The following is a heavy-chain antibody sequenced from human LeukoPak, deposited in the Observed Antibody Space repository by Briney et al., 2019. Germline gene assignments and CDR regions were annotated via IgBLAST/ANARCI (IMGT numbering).Heavy chain of an antibody. J-gene: IGHJ6*02. D-gene: IGHD1-26*01. CDR2: VYYSGST. CDR1: GGSISSYY. Sequence: SETLSLTCTVSGGSISSYYWSWIRQPPGKGLEWIGYVYYSGSTNYNPSLKSRVTISVDTSKNQFSLKLSSVTAADTAVYYCARDPISRVGDVLFYGMDVWGQGTTVTVSS. V-gene: IGHV4-59*01. CDR3: ARDPISRVGDVLFYGMDV.